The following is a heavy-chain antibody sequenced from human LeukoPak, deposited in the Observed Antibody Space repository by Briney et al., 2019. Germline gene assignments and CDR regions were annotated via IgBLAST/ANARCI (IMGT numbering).Heavy chain of an antibody. J-gene: IGHJ3*02. CDR1: GDSISNYY. CDR3: ARGDYDILTGYYWFGAFDI. D-gene: IGHD3-9*01. V-gene: IGHV4-4*07. CDR2: MYTSGAT. Sequence: SETLSLTCTVSGDSISNYYWSWIRQPAGKGLEWVGRMYTSGATNYNPSLKSRATMSVDTSKNQFSLKLSSVTAADTAVYYCARGDYDILTGYYWFGAFDIWGQGTMVTVSS.